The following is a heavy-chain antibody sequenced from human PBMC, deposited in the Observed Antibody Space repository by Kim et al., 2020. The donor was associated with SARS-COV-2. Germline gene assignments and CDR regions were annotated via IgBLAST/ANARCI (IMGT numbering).Heavy chain of an antibody. CDR3: ARALRDGSNHFDY. D-gene: IGHD3-10*01. J-gene: IGHJ4*02. CDR1: GDSITSGNYY. V-gene: IGHV4-31*03. Sequence: SETLSLTCTVSGDSITSGNYYWSWVRQHPGKGLEWIGYIFYTGSTYYRPSLKSRVTISVDTSKNQFSLTLNSVTAADTAMYYCARALRDGSNHFDYWGQGTLVTVSS. CDR2: IFYTGST.